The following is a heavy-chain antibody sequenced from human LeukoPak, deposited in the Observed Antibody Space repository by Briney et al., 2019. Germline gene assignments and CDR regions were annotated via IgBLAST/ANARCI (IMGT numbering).Heavy chain of an antibody. Sequence: GGSLRLSCEASGFTFNTYAMHWVRQPPGKGLEWVALISHDGSDKIYTDSVKGRFTISRDNSESTLYLQMDSLRGDDAAVYYCAKAVGRISWSFDYWGQGALVTVSS. CDR2: ISHDGSDK. CDR3: AKAVGRISWSFDY. CDR1: GFTFNTYA. J-gene: IGHJ4*02. V-gene: IGHV3-30*18. D-gene: IGHD6-13*01.